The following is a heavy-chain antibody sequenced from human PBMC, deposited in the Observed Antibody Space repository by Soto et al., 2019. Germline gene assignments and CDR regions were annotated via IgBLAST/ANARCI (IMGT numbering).Heavy chain of an antibody. CDR1: GGTFSSYT. CDR2: IIPILGIA. CDR3: ASAREQQLVLGLSYYGMDV. D-gene: IGHD6-13*01. V-gene: IGHV1-69*02. J-gene: IGHJ6*02. Sequence: ASVKVSCKASGGTFSSYTISWVRQAPGQGLEWMGRIIPILGIANYAQKFQGRVTITADKSTSTAYMELSSLRSEDTAVYYCASAREQQLVLGLSYYGMDVWGQGTTVTVSS.